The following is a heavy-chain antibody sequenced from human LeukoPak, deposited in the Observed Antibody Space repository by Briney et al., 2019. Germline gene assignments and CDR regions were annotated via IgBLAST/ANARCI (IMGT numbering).Heavy chain of an antibody. CDR3: ARGYRYYDILTGYDY. D-gene: IGHD3-9*01. CDR1: GYTFTSYD. V-gene: IGHV1-8*02. Sequence: ASVKVSCKASGYTFTSYDINWVRQATGQGLEGMGWMNPNSGNTGYAQKFQGRVTMTRNTSISTAYMELSSLGSEDTAVYYWARGYRYYDILTGYDYWGQGTLVTVSS. J-gene: IGHJ4*02. CDR2: MNPNSGNT.